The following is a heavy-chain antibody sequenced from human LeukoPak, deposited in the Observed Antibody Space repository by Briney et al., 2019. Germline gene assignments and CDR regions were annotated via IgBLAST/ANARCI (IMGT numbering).Heavy chain of an antibody. V-gene: IGHV4-59*01. CDR2: IYYSGGT. J-gene: IGHJ5*02. CDR3: ARGSVRGEFDP. CDR1: GGSISSYY. D-gene: IGHD3-10*01. Sequence: SETLSLTCTVSGGSISSYYWSWIRQPPGKGLEWIGYIYYSGGTNYNPSLKSRVTISVDTSKNQFSLKLSSVTAADTAVYSCARGSVRGEFDPWGQGTLVTVSS.